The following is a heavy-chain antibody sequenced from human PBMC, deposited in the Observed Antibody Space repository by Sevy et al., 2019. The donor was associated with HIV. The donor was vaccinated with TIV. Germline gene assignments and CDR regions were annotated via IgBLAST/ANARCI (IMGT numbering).Heavy chain of an antibody. CDR3: AIDRRNFGGQYFDY. J-gene: IGHJ4*02. Sequence: EGSLRLSCAASRFTFSDYYMSWIRQAPGKGLEWVSDISSGSSYTKYADSVKGRFTISRDNAKNSLYLQMNSLRAEDTAVYYCAIDRRNFGGQYFDYWGQGTLVTVSS. D-gene: IGHD4-17*01. V-gene: IGHV3-11*06. CDR1: RFTFSDYY. CDR2: ISSGSSYT.